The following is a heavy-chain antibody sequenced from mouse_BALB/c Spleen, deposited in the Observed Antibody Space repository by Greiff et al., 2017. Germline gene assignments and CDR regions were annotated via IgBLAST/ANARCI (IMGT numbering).Heavy chain of an antibody. Sequence: QVQLQQSGAELVKPGASVKLSCKASGYTFTSYYMYWVKQRPGQGLEWIGEINPSNGGTNFNEKFKSKATLTVDKSSSTAYMQLSSLTSEDSAVYYCTRPPLYSRYDGGYAMDYWGQGTSVTVSS. CDR1: GYTFTSYY. CDR3: TRPPLYSRYDGGYAMDY. J-gene: IGHJ4*01. V-gene: IGHV1S81*02. CDR2: INPSNGGT. D-gene: IGHD2-14*01.